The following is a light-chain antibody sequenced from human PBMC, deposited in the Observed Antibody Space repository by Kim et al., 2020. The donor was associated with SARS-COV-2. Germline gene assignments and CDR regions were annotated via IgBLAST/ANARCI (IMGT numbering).Light chain of an antibody. CDR2: QDT. V-gene: IGLV3-1*01. CDR3: QAWDSSTSI. J-gene: IGLJ2*01. CDR1: KLGEKY. Sequence: SYELTQPPSVSVSPGQTASIACSGDKLGEKYVSWYQQRPGQSPVLIIYQDTKRPSGIPERFSGSNSGNTATLTISGTQAMDEADYYCQAWDSSTSIFGGG.